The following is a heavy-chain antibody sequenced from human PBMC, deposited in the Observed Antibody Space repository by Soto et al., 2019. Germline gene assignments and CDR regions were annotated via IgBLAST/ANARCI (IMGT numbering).Heavy chain of an antibody. CDR1: GYSFTSYW. Sequence: RVPLKISRKASGYSFTSYWIGWVRQTPGKGLEWMGIIYPGDSDTRYSPSFQGQVTISADKSISTAYLHWSSLKASDTAMYYCATEPYSSSYYYGMDVWGQGTTVTVAS. D-gene: IGHD6-13*01. CDR2: IYPGDSDT. CDR3: ATEPYSSSYYYGMDV. J-gene: IGHJ6*02. V-gene: IGHV5-51*01.